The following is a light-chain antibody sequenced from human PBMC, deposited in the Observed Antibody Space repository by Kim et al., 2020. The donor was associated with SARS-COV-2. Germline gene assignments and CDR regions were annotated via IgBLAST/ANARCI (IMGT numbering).Light chain of an antibody. CDR3: QQRYSWPVT. J-gene: IGKJ1*01. CDR2: DVS. CDR1: QSVSSQ. V-gene: IGKV3-11*01. Sequence: LTPGERATLSCRASQSVSSQLAWYQQTPGQAPRLLMYDVSNRATGIPARFSGSGSGTDFTLTISSLEPEDFALYYCQQRYSWPVTFGQGTKVDIK.